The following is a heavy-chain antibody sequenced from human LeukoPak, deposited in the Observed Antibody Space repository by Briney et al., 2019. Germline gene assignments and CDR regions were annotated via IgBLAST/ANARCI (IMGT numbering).Heavy chain of an antibody. V-gene: IGHV4-31*03. J-gene: IGHJ4*02. CDR3: ARVGPSSGWSAADY. CDR1: GGSISSGGYY. Sequence: PSQTLSLTCTVSGGSISSGGYYWSWIRQHPGKGLEWIGYIYYSGSTYYNPSLKSRVIISVDTSKNQFSLKLSSVTAADTAVYYCARVGPSSGWSAADYWGQGTLVTVSS. D-gene: IGHD6-19*01. CDR2: IYYSGST.